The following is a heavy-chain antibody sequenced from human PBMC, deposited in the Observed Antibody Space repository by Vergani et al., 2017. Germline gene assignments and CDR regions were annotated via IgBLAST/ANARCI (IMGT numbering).Heavy chain of an antibody. J-gene: IGHJ6*02. V-gene: IGHV4-30-2*01. D-gene: IGHD3-10*01. CDR3: ASSSVKYYGSGSTLYYYGMDV. CDR1: GGSISSGGYS. Sequence: QLQLQESGSGLVKPSQTLSLTCAVSGGSISSGGYSWSWIRQPPGKGLEWIGYIYHSGSTYYNPSLKSRVTISVDRSKNQFSLKLSSVTAADTAVYYCASSSVKYYGSGSTLYYYGMDVWGQGTTVTVSS. CDR2: IYHSGST.